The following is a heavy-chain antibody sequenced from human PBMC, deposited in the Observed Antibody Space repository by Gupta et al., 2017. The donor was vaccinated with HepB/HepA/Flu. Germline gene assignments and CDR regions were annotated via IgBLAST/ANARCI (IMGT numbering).Heavy chain of an antibody. Sequence: EVQLLESGGGLVQPGGSLRLSCAASGLTFSSYAMGWVRQAPGKGLEWVSAISGSGGSTYYADSVKGRFTISRDNSKNTLYLQMNSLRAEDTAVYYCAKRSYDFWSESLDNWYFDLWGRGTLVTVSS. D-gene: IGHD3-3*01. CDR3: AKRSYDFWSESLDNWYFDL. V-gene: IGHV3-23*01. CDR1: GLTFSSYA. J-gene: IGHJ2*01. CDR2: ISGSGGST.